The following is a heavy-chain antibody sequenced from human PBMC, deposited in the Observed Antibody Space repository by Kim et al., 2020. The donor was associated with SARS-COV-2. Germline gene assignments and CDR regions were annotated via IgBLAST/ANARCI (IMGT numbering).Heavy chain of an antibody. CDR1: GGSFSGYY. J-gene: IGHJ4*02. Sequence: SETLSLTCAVYGGSFSGYYWSWIRQPPGKGLEWIGEINHSGSTNYNPSLKSRVTISVDTSKNQFSLKLSSVTAADTAVYYCARRRYCSGGSCYSILYWGQGTLVTVSS. CDR3: ARRRYCSGGSCYSILY. D-gene: IGHD2-15*01. V-gene: IGHV4-34*01. CDR2: INHSGST.